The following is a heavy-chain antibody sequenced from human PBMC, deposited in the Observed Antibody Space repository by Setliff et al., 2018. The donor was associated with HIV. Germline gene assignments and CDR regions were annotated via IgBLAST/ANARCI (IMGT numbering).Heavy chain of an antibody. J-gene: IGHJ6*03. Sequence: GASVKVSCKASGYTFTSSDINWVRQATGQGLEWMGWMDPNSGNTGYAQKFQGRVTMTRNTSISTAYMELSSLRSEDTAVYYCARGAWYTSGWYSSRYMDVWGKGTTVTVSS. V-gene: IGHV1-8*02. CDR3: ARGAWYTSGWYSSRYMDV. D-gene: IGHD6-19*01. CDR2: MDPNSGNT. CDR1: GYTFTSSD.